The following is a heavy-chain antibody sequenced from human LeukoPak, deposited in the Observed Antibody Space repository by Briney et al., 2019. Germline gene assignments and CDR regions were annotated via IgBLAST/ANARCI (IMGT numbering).Heavy chain of an antibody. CDR3: AREMVRGFDP. D-gene: IGHD3-10*01. CDR2: IYYSGST. V-gene: IGHV4-61*01. CDR1: GGSVSSGSYY. Sequence: SETLSLTRTVSGGSVSSGSYYWSWIRQPPGKGLEWIGYIYYSGSTNYNPSLKSRVTISVDTSKNQFSLKLSSVTAADTAVYYCAREMVRGFDPWGQGTLVTVSS. J-gene: IGHJ5*02.